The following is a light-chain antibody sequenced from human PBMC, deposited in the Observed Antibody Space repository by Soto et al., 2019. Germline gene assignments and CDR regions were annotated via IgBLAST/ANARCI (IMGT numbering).Light chain of an antibody. CDR1: SSDVGRYDY. CDR2: GVS. Sequence: QSVLTQPASVSGSPGQSITISCTGTSSDVGRYDYVSWYQQHPGKAPKLMIYGVSNRPSGVSNRFSGSKSGNTASLTISGLQAEDETDYYCSSFTSTSTLVFGTGTKVTVL. V-gene: IGLV2-14*01. J-gene: IGLJ1*01. CDR3: SSFTSTSTLV.